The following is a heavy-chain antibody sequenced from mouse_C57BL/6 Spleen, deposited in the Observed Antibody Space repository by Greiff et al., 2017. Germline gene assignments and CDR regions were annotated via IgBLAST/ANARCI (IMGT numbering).Heavy chain of an antibody. D-gene: IGHD1-1*01. J-gene: IGHJ3*01. CDR2: ISYDGSN. V-gene: IGHV3-6*01. Sequence: EVQRVESGPGLVKPSQSLSLTCSVTGYSITSGYYWNWIRQFPGNKLEWMGYISYDGSNNYNPSLKNRISLTRDTSKNQFFLKLNSVTTEDTATYYCARGITTVVAPSWFAYWGQGTLVTVSA. CDR3: ARGITTVVAPSWFAY. CDR1: GYSITSGYY.